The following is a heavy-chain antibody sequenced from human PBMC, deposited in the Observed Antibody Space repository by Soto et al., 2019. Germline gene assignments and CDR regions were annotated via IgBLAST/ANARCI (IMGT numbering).Heavy chain of an antibody. J-gene: IGHJ4*02. CDR3: AKGVRQWLVTSDFNY. CDR2: VSHDGRNT. CDR1: GFTFSDYA. D-gene: IGHD6-19*01. V-gene: IGHV3-30*18. Sequence: VQLVESGGGVVQPGRSLRLSCAASGFTFSDYAMHWVRQAPGKGLEWVAVVSHDGRNTHYADSVKGRFTISRDSSKNTVSLEMTSLRAEATAVYYWAKGVRQWLVTSDFNYWGQGALVTVSS.